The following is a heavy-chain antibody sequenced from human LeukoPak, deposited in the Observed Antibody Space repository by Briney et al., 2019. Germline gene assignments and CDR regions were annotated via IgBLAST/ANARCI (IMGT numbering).Heavy chain of an antibody. CDR3: ARQRGGGYWYFDL. Sequence: SETLSLTCTVSGVSISSSSYYWGWIRQPPGKGLEWIGNIYYSGSTYYNPSHKSRVTISVDTSKNHFSLKLSSVTAADTAVYYCARQRGGGYWYFDLWGHGTLVTVSS. CDR1: GVSISSSSYY. V-gene: IGHV4-39*01. CDR2: IYYSGST. J-gene: IGHJ2*01.